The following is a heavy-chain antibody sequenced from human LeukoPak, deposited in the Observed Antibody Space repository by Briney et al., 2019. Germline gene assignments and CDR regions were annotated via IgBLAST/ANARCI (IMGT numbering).Heavy chain of an antibody. Sequence: GESLKISRKGSGYSFTTYWIAWVRQMPGKGLEWMGVIYPGDSDTRYSPSFQGQVTLSADKSISTAYLQWSSLKASGTAIYYFPRALMGAASLSYWGQGTLVTVSS. CDR1: GYSFTTYW. CDR3: PRALMGAASLSY. J-gene: IGHJ4*02. CDR2: IYPGDSDT. D-gene: IGHD2-15*01. V-gene: IGHV5-51*01.